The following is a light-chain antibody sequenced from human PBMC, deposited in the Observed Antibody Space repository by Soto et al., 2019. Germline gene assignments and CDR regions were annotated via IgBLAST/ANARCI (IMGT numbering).Light chain of an antibody. Sequence: LEDSPVTLSLEPGEGATLSCRASQSVSSSYLAWYQQKPGQAPRLLIYNASSRATGIPDRFSGSGSGTDFTLTISRLEAEDFAVYYCQQYGNSRGTFGQGTKVDI. CDR1: QSVSSSY. J-gene: IGKJ1*01. CDR2: NAS. V-gene: IGKV3-20*01. CDR3: QQYGNSRGT.